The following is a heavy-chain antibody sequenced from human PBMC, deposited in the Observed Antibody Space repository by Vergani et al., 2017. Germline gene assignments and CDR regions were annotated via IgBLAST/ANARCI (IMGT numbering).Heavy chain of an antibody. CDR1: GFTFNEYW. V-gene: IGHV3-74*01. J-gene: IGHJ5*02. D-gene: IGHD3-3*01. CDR3: ARARKFRFGVVWENWFDP. CDR2: MNGDGDTI. Sequence: EVELVESGGGLVQPGGSLRLSCVASGFTFNEYWMHWARQVPGKGLVWVSGMNGDGDTISYADSVKGRFTISRDNAKNTLFLQMNSLRAEDTAVYYCARARKFRFGVVWENWFDPWGQGTLVTVSS.